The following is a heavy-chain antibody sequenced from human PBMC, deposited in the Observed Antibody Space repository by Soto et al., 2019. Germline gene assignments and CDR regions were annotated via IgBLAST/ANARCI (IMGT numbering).Heavy chain of an antibody. CDR2: IYYSGST. V-gene: IGHV4-30-4*01. CDR3: ARGPSTVTTLTDY. D-gene: IGHD4-17*01. CDR1: GGSISSGDYY. Sequence: PSETLSLTCTVSGGSISSGDYYWSWIRQPPGKGLEWIGYIYYSGSTYYNPSLKSRVTISVDTSKNQFSLKLSSVTAADTAVYYCARGPSTVTTLTDYWGQGTLVTVSS. J-gene: IGHJ4*02.